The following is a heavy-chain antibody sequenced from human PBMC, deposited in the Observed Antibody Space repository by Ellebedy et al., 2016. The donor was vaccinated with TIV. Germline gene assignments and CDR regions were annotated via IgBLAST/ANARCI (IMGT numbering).Heavy chain of an antibody. D-gene: IGHD5-12*01. J-gene: IGHJ3*01. CDR2: ISYSGST. CDR3: ARGGYGGYDSVDAFDV. Sequence: SETLSLTCTVSGDSISSYSWSWIRQPPGKGLECIGYISYSGSTNHNPSLKSRVTISLDTSKNQFSLRLTSVTAADTALYYCARGGYGGYDSVDAFDVWGQGTMVTVSS. V-gene: IGHV4-59*08. CDR1: GDSISSYS.